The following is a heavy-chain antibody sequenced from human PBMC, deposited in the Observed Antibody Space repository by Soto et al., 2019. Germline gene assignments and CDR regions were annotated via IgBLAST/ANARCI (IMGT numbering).Heavy chain of an antibody. CDR3: ARSPLYSSGSHWFDP. V-gene: IGHV5-10-1*01. CDR1: GYSFTSYW. CDR2: IDPSDSYT. Sequence: PGESLKISCKGSGYSFTSYWISWVRQMPGKGLEWMGRIDPSDSYTNYSPSFQGHVTISADKSISTAYLQWSSLKASDTAMYYCARSPLYSSGSHWFDPWGQGTLVTVSS. J-gene: IGHJ5*02. D-gene: IGHD6-19*01.